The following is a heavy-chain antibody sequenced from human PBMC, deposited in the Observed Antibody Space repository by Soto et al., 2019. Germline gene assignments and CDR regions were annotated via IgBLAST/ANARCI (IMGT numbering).Heavy chain of an antibody. CDR3: ATVSNYYDSSGYLYHFDY. CDR1: GYTLTELS. Sequence: ASVKVSCKVSGYTLTELSMHWVRQAPGKGLEWMGGFDPEDGETIYAQKFQGRVTMTEDTSTDTAYMELSSLRSEDTAVYYCATVSNYYDSSGYLYHFDYWGQGTLVTVSS. V-gene: IGHV1-24*01. J-gene: IGHJ4*02. CDR2: FDPEDGET. D-gene: IGHD3-22*01.